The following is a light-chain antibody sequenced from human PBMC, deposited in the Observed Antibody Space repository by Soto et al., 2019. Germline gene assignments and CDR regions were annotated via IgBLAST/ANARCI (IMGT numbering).Light chain of an antibody. CDR2: DAS. CDR1: QSISSW. J-gene: IGKJ4*01. V-gene: IGKV1-5*01. Sequence: DVQMTQSPATLSASVGDTVTITCRATQSISSWLAWYQQKPGKAPKLLIYDASSLESGVQSRFSGSESGTEFSLTISSLQPDDFATYYCQQYNSYSLTFGGGTKVDSK. CDR3: QQYNSYSLT.